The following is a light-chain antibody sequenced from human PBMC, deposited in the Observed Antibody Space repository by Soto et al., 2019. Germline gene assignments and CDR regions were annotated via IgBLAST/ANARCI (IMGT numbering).Light chain of an antibody. V-gene: IGKV3-11*01. CDR1: QSVSSA. CDR2: YAS. CDR3: QQRSNWRHT. Sequence: EIVLRQSPASLSLSPGERATLSCRASQSVSSALAWYQQKPGQAPRLLIYYASNRATGIPARFRGSGFGTDFTLTISSLEREDFAVYYCQQRSNWRHTFGQGTKLELK. J-gene: IGKJ2*01.